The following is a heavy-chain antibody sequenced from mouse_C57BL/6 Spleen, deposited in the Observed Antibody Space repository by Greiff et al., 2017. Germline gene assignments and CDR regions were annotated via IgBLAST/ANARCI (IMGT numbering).Heavy chain of an antibody. CDR3: ARYGHCLDY. CDR1: GYSFTGYY. V-gene: IGHV1-42*01. D-gene: IGHD2-1*01. J-gene: IGHJ2*01. CDR2: INPSTGGT. Sequence: EVQLQQSGPELVKPGASVKISCKASGYSFTGYYMNWVKQSPEKSLEWIGEINPSTGGTTYNQKFKAKATLTVDKSSSTAYMQHKSLTSEDSAVYYWARYGHCLDYWGQGTTLTVSS.